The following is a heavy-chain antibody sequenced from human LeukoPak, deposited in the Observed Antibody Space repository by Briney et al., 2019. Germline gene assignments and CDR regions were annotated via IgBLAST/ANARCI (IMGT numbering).Heavy chain of an antibody. J-gene: IGHJ4*02. V-gene: IGHV4-59*11. CDR2: IYYSGST. D-gene: IGHD3-16*01. CDR1: GGSISSHY. CDR3: ARHVWGTLTGAYFDY. Sequence: SETLSLTCTVSGGSISSHYWSWIRQPPGKGLEWIGYIYYSGSTNYNPSLKSRVTISVDTSKNQFSLKLSSVTAADTAVYYCARHVWGTLTGAYFDYWGQGTLVTVSS.